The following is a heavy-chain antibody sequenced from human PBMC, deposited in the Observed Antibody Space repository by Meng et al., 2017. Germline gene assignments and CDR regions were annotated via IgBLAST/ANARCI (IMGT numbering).Heavy chain of an antibody. J-gene: IGHJ5*02. CDR2: IYYSGST. V-gene: IGHV4-39*07. D-gene: IGHD6-19*01. CDR3: ASLRIAVAGINWFDP. CDR1: GGPISRSSYY. Sequence: HPQEPGPALGKPSETLSPPCTVSGGPISRSSYYWGWIRQPPGKGLEWIGSIYYSGSTYYNPSLKSRVTISVDTSKNQFSLKLSSVTAADTAVYYCASLRIAVAGINWFDPWGQGTLVTVSS.